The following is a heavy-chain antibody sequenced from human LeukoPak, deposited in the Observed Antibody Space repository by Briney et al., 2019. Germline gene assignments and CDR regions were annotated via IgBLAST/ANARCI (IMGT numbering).Heavy chain of an antibody. CDR3: ARDGLYSNGYSYFDY. D-gene: IGHD3-22*01. J-gene: IGHJ4*02. V-gene: IGHV4-4*07. CDR1: GGSFSDYH. CDR2: VYASGYS. Sequence: SETLSLTCTVSGGSFSDYHWSWIRQPAGKRLEWIGRVYASGYSNYNPSLRSRVTMSLDTSKKQLSMRLSSVTAADTAVYYCARDGLYSNGYSYFDYWGQGTLVTVSP.